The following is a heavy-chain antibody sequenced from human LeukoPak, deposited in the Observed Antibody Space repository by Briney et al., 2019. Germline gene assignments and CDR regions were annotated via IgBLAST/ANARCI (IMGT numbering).Heavy chain of an antibody. CDR1: GFTLSSYW. V-gene: IGHV3-74*01. CDR2: INSDGSSR. D-gene: IGHD6-13*01. Sequence: GGSLRLSCVASGFTLSSYWMHWVRQAPGKGLVWVSRINSDGSSRIYADSVEGRFTISRDNAKNTLYLQMNSLRAEDTAVYYCASASSHRIAAGGDYWGQGTLVTVSS. CDR3: ASASSHRIAAGGDY. J-gene: IGHJ4*02.